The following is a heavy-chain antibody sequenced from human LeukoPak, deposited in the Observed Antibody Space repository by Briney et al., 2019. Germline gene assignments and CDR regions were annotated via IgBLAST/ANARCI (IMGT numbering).Heavy chain of an antibody. J-gene: IGHJ3*02. CDR2: IYYSRST. CDR1: GGSISSYY. Sequence: PSETLSLTCTVSGGSISSYYWSWIRQPPGKGLEWIGYIYYSRSTNYNPSLKSRVTISVDTSKNPFSLKLSSVTAADTAVYYCARDNHYYDSSGYYSDAFDIWGQGTMVTVSS. D-gene: IGHD3-22*01. CDR3: ARDNHYYDSSGYYSDAFDI. V-gene: IGHV4-59*01.